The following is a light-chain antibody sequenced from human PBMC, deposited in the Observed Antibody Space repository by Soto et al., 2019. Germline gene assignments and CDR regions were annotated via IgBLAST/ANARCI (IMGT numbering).Light chain of an antibody. J-gene: IGKJ4*01. V-gene: IGKV3-20*01. CDR2: GAS. CDR3: QQYGSSPLT. Sequence: EIVLTQSPGTLSLSPGERATLSCRASQSVSSSYLAWYQQKPGQAPRLLIYGASSRATGIPDRFSRSGSGRDFTVTISRLEHEDFAVYYCQQYGSSPLTFGGGTKVEIK. CDR1: QSVSSSY.